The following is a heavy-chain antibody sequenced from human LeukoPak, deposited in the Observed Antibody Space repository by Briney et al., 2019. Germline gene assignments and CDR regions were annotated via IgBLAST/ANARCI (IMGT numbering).Heavy chain of an antibody. V-gene: IGHV3-74*01. J-gene: IGHJ4*02. CDR1: GNYW. D-gene: IGHD2/OR15-2a*01. CDR3: VSFYETY. CDR2: INSEGSWT. Sequence: GGSLRLSCAASGNYWMHWVRQAPGKGLVWVSHINSEGSWTSYADSVKGRFTISKDNAKNTVYLQMNSLRAEDTAVYYCVSFYETYWGRGTLVTVSS.